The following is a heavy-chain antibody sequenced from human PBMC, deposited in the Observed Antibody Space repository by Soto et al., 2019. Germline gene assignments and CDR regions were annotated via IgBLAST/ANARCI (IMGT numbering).Heavy chain of an antibody. CDR2: IYYSGST. CDR3: ASSVAARKSFYFDY. CDR1: GGSISSSSYY. V-gene: IGHV4-39*01. D-gene: IGHD6-6*01. Sequence: SETLSLTCTVSGGSISSSSYYWGWIRQPPGKGLEWIGSIYYSGSTYYNPSLKSRVTISVDTSKNQFSLKLSSVTAADTAVYYCASSVAARKSFYFDYWGQGTLVTVSS. J-gene: IGHJ4*02.